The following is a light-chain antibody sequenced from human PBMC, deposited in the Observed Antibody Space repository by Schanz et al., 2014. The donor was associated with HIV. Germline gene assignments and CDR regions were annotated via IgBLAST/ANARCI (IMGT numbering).Light chain of an antibody. Sequence: EIVLAQSPGTLSLSPGERATLSCRASQTINRNYLAWYQQKPGQAPRLLIYGSSIRATGIPDRFSGSGSGTDFTLTISSLEPEDFAVYYCQQRSNWPVTFGPGTKVDIK. CDR3: QQRSNWPVT. CDR1: QTINRNY. V-gene: IGKV3D-20*02. CDR2: GSS. J-gene: IGKJ3*01.